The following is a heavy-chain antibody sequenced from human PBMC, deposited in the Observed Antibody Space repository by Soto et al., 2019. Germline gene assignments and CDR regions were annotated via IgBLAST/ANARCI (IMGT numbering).Heavy chain of an antibody. J-gene: IGHJ4*02. Sequence: EVQLLESGGGLVQPGGSLRLSCAASGFTFSSYAMSWVRQAPGKGLEWVSAISGSGGSTYYADSVKGRFTISRDNSKHTLYLQMNSLRAEDTAVYYCAKEELYFDWLSGGYFDYWGQGTLVTVSS. V-gene: IGHV3-23*01. CDR2: ISGSGGST. CDR1: GFTFSSYA. CDR3: AKEELYFDWLSGGYFDY. D-gene: IGHD3-9*01.